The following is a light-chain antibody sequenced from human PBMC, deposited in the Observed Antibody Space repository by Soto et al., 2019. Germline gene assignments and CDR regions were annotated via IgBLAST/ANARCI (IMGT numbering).Light chain of an antibody. CDR2: INN. CDR1: GSNIGGNA. CDR3: SSFTISRNTVI. Sequence: QSVLTQPPSASGTPGQRVTLTCSGGGSNIGGNAVNWYQQLPGTAPKLLIYINNQRPSGVPDRFSGSKSGTSASLAISGLQSEDEADYYCSSFTISRNTVIFGGGTKVTVL. V-gene: IGLV1-44*01. J-gene: IGLJ2*01.